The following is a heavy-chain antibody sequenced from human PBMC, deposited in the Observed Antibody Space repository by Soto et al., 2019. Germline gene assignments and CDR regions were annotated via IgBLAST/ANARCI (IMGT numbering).Heavy chain of an antibody. CDR1: GFSLSNARMG. J-gene: IGHJ6*02. CDR3: ARSITIFGVVIPKGYYYYGMDV. D-gene: IGHD3-3*01. CDR2: IFSNDEK. V-gene: IGHV2-26*01. Sequence: QVTLKESGPVLVKPTETLTLTCTVSGFSLSNARMGVSWIRQPPGKALEWLAHIFSNDEKSYSTSLKSRLTISKDTSKRQVVLTMTNMDPVDTATYYCARSITIFGVVIPKGYYYYGMDVWGQGTTVTVSS.